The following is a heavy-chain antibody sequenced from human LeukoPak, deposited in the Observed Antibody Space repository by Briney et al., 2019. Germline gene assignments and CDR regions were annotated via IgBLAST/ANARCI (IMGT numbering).Heavy chain of an antibody. Sequence: GGSLRLPCAASGFTFRNYALSWVRQAPGKGLEWVSTISGSGDGTYYADSVKGRFTISRDSSKDTLYLLMNSLGAEDTAVYYCANSRTQTLVESTLDDWGQATLVTVSS. V-gene: IGHV3-23*01. D-gene: IGHD1-26*01. CDR3: ANSRTQTLVESTLDD. J-gene: IGHJ4*02. CDR1: GFTFRNYA. CDR2: ISGSGDGT.